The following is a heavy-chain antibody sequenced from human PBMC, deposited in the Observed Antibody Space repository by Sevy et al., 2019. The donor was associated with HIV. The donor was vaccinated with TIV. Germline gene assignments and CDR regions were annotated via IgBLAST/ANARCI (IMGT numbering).Heavy chain of an antibody. CDR1: GGSISSDNW. Sequence: SDTLSLTCAVSGGSISSDNWWSWVRQPPGKGLEWIGEIHHSGRINYNPSLESRVTMSVGKSNNHFSLKLSSVTAADTAVYYCARDLVSREYGSSYPRYWGQGTLVTVSS. V-gene: IGHV4-4*02. CDR3: ARDLVSREYGSSYPRY. J-gene: IGHJ4*02. D-gene: IGHD6-6*01. CDR2: IHHSGRI.